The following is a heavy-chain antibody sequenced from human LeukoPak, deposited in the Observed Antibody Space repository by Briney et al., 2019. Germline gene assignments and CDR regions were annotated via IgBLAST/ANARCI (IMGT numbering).Heavy chain of an antibody. V-gene: IGHV3-30*19. D-gene: IGHD3-9*01. CDR1: GFTFSNYG. J-gene: IGHJ3*02. Sequence: GGSLRLSCAASGFTFSNYGMHWVRQAPGKGLEWVAVISYDGSNKYYADSVKGRFTISRDNSKNTLYLQMNSLRAEDTAVYYCARDLVLRYFDWLFGWAFDIWGQGTMVTVSS. CDR3: ARDLVLRYFDWLFGWAFDI. CDR2: ISYDGSNK.